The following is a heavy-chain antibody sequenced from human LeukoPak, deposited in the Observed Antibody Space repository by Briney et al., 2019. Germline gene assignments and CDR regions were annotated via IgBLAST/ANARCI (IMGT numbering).Heavy chain of an antibody. CDR1: GFTFINYV. CDR2: IWSDGGDK. CDR3: ARGGVAVTTVRYYFDY. V-gene: IGHV3-33*01. J-gene: IGHJ4*02. D-gene: IGHD4-11*01. Sequence: GGSLRLSCAASGFTFINYVMHWVRQAPGKGLEWVSVIWSDGGDKYYADSVKGRFTISRDNSKNTVYLQMNSLRGEDTAVYYCARGGVAVTTVRYYFDYWGQGTLVTVSS.